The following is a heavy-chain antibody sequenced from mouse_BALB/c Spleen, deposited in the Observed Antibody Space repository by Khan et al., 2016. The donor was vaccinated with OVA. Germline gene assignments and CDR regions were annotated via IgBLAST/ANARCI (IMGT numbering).Heavy chain of an antibody. Sequence: QVRLQQSGAELARPGASVKMSCKASGYTFTSYTMHWINQRPGQGLEWIGYINPSNSYTNYNQKFKDKATLTADKSSSKAYMQLRSLTSEDSAVFCCAREGYYYGSDGWFAYWGQGTRVTVSA. CDR2: INPSNSYT. V-gene: IGHV1-4*01. CDR3: AREGYYYGSDGWFAY. CDR1: GYTFTSYT. J-gene: IGHJ3*01. D-gene: IGHD2-14*01.